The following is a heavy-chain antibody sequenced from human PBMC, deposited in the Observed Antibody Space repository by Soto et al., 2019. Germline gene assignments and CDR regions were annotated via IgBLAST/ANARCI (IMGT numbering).Heavy chain of an antibody. CDR3: ARAVDVAATDY. CDR2: IKQDGSEK. CDR1: GLTFSSYW. Sequence: RGSLRLSCAASGLTFSSYWMSWVRQAPGKGLEWVANIKQDGSEKYYVDSVKGRFTISRDNAKNSLYLQMNSLRAEDTAVYYCARAVDVAATDYWGQGTLVTVSS. D-gene: IGHD5-12*01. V-gene: IGHV3-7*01. J-gene: IGHJ4*02.